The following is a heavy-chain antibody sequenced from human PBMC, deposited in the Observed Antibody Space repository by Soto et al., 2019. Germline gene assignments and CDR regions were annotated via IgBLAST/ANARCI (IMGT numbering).Heavy chain of an antibody. D-gene: IGHD3-22*01. CDR2: IKQDGRAA. CDR1: GFPFSTYW. J-gene: IGHJ3*02. V-gene: IGHV3-7*04. Sequence: EVQLVESGGGLVQPGGSLRLSCAASGFPFSTYWMSWVRQAPGKGLEWVANIKQDGRAAWYVDSVKGRFTISRDNAKKSLYLQINSLRVEDTAVYYCARGDYHDTSGPFSDAFDIWGQGTMVTVSS. CDR3: ARGDYHDTSGPFSDAFDI.